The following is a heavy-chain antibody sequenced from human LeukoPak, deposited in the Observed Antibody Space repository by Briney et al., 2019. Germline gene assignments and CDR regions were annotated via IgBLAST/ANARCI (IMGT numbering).Heavy chain of an antibody. J-gene: IGHJ4*02. CDR2: IYPGDSET. Sequence: GEALKISFKGSGXSFTSNCIGWVRQMPGKGLEWMGIIYPGDSETTYSPPFQGPVTTPAGKSITPAYLQWASLKASDTAMYYCARHPWGIKVADYWGQGTLVTVSS. V-gene: IGHV5-51*01. CDR3: ARHPWGIKVADY. CDR1: GXSFTSNC. D-gene: IGHD3-16*01.